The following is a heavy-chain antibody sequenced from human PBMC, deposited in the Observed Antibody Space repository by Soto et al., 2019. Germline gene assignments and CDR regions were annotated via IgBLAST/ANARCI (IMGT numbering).Heavy chain of an antibody. D-gene: IGHD6-19*01. V-gene: IGHV1-2*02. CDR3: ARVGNIAVAAFDI. J-gene: IGHJ3*02. Sequence: VSVKVSCKASGYTFTGYYMHWVRQAPGQGLEWMGWINPNSGGTNYAQKFQGRVTMTRDTSISTAYMELSRLRSDDTAVYYCARVGNIAVAAFDIWGQGTMVTVSS. CDR1: GYTFTGYY. CDR2: INPNSGGT.